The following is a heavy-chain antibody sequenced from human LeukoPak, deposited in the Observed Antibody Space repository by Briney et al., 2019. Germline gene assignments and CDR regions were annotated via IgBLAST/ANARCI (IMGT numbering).Heavy chain of an antibody. V-gene: IGHV1-69*05. D-gene: IGHD3-3*01. CDR3: ARGYDFWSGYYGQYYYYYMDV. CDR2: IIPIFGTA. Sequence: ASVKVSCKASGGTFSSYAISWVRQAPGQGLEWMGGIIPIFGTANYAQKFQGRVTITTDESTSTAYMELSSLRSEDTAVHYCARGYDFWSGYYGQYYYYYMDVWGKGTTVTVSS. CDR1: GGTFSSYA. J-gene: IGHJ6*03.